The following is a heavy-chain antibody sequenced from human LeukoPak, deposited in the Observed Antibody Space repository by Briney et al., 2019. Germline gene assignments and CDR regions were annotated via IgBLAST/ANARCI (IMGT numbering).Heavy chain of an antibody. CDR1: GFTFSSYA. V-gene: IGHV3-23*01. CDR3: AKRGAEVGATVAPGDY. CDR2: ISGSGTNT. Sequence: GGSLRLSCAASGFTFSSYAMSWVRQAPGKGLEWVSSISGSGTNTDYADSVKGRFTISRDNSKNTLYLQMNSLRAEDTAIYYCAKRGAEVGATVAPGDYWGQGTLVTVSS. D-gene: IGHD1-26*01. J-gene: IGHJ4*02.